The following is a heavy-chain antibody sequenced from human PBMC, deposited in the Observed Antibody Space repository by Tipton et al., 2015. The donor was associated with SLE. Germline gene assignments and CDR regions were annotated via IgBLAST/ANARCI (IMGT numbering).Heavy chain of an antibody. CDR1: GYSISTGYY. CDR2: MYQTGTT. J-gene: IGHJ3*02. V-gene: IGHV4-38-2*02. CDR3: ARVWDYDDAFDI. D-gene: IGHD4-17*01. Sequence: TLSLTCTVSGYSISTGYYWGWIRQPPGKGLEWIGNMYQTGTTDYNPSLKSRVTISVDTSKNQFSLDLNSVTAADTAVYYCARVWDYDDAFDIWGQGTMVTVSS.